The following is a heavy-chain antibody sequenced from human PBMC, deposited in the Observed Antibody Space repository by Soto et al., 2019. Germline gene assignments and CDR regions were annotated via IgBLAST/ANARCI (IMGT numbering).Heavy chain of an antibody. CDR2: ASPDGTST. V-gene: IGHV3-74*01. CDR1: GFTFSSFW. D-gene: IGHD1-26*01. Sequence: EVQLVESGGGLVQPGGSLRLSCAASGFTFSSFWMHWVRQAPGKGLEWVSRASPDGTSTSYADSVKGRSTISRDNAKNTLFMQMNSLRAEDTAVYYCTRHGSGAYFLFDPWGQGTLVTVSS. J-gene: IGHJ5*02. CDR3: TRHGSGAYFLFDP.